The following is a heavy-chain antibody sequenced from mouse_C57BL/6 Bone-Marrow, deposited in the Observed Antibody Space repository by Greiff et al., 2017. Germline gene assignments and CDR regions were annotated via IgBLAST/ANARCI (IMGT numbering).Heavy chain of an antibody. CDR2: IDPSDSYT. Sequence: VQLQQPGAELVMPGASVKLSCKASGYTFTSYWMHWVKQRPGQGLEWIGEIDPSDSYTNYNQKFKGKSTLTVDKSSSTAYMQLSSLTSEDSAVSYSARVAIYYVTAAVFDYWGRGNRITVSA. CDR1: GYTFTSYW. CDR3: ARVAIYYVTAAVFDY. V-gene: IGHV1-69*01. J-gene: IGHJ3*01. D-gene: IGHD2-1*01.